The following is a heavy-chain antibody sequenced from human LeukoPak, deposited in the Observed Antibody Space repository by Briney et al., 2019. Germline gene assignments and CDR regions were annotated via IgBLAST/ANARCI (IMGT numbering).Heavy chain of an antibody. V-gene: IGHV3-23*01. Sequence: GGSLRLSCAASGFTFSSYAMSWVRQAPGKGLEWVSAISGSGGSTYYADSVKGRFTISRDNSKNTLYLQMNSLRAEDTAVYYCAKSLHIVGASYYFDYWGQGTLVTVSS. CDR2: ISGSGGST. CDR3: AKSLHIVGASYYFDY. D-gene: IGHD1-26*01. J-gene: IGHJ4*02. CDR1: GFTFSSYA.